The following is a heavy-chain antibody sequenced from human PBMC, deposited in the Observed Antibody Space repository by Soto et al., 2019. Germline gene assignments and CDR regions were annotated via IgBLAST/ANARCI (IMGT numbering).Heavy chain of an antibody. Sequence: HPGGSLRLSCAASGFTFSSYAMHWVRQAPGKGLEWVAVISYDGSNKYYADSVKGRITISRDNSKNKLYLQMNSLRAEDTVVYYCVRDAPGPGYNSWSGYLAFDLWGQGTMVTVSS. J-gene: IGHJ3*01. D-gene: IGHD3-3*01. CDR1: GFTFSSYA. CDR2: ISYDGSNK. V-gene: IGHV3-30-3*01. CDR3: VRDAPGPGYNSWSGYLAFDL.